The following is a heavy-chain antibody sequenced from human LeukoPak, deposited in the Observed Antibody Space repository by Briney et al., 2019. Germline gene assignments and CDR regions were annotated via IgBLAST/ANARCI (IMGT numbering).Heavy chain of an antibody. V-gene: IGHV4-59*01. CDR3: ARGVAVPVAMPSIGFYYYGMDV. D-gene: IGHD2-2*01. CDR2: IFSSGA. J-gene: IGHJ6*02. CDR1: GGSISRYF. Sequence: SETLSLTCSVSGGSISRYFWSWIRQPPGKGLEWIGCIFSSGANYNPSLKSRVSISVDTSKNLFSLKLRSVTAADTAVYYCARGVAVPVAMPSIGFYYYGMDVWGQGTTVAVSS.